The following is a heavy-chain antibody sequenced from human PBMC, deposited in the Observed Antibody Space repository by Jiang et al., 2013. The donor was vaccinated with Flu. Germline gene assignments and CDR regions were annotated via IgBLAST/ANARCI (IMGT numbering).Heavy chain of an antibody. J-gene: IGHJ4*01. CDR1: GFTFSSYA. CDR3: ARSYGDHFDY. CDR2: VSYDGNWK. V-gene: IGHV3-30*15. D-gene: IGHD4-17*01. Sequence: VQLLESGGGVVQPGRSLRLSCAASGFTFSSYAMHWVRQAPGKGLEWVAVVSYDGNWKYYADSVKGRFTISRDNSKNTLYLQMGSLRAEDTAVYYCARSYGDHFDYWAEEPSVTVSS.